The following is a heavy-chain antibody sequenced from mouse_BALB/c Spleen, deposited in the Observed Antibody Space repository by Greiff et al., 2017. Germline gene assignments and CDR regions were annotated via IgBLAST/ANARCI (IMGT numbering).Heavy chain of an antibody. V-gene: IGHV2-4-1*01. D-gene: IGHD2-3*01. Sequence: QVQLQQSGPGLVQPSQSLSITCTVSGFSLTSYGVHWVRQSPGKGLEWLGVIWSGGSTDYNAAFISRLSISKDNSKSQVFFKMNSLQADDTAIYYCARKSRDGYPDYWGQGTTLTVSS. CDR3: ARKSRDGYPDY. CDR1: GFSLTSYG. CDR2: IWSGGST. J-gene: IGHJ2*01.